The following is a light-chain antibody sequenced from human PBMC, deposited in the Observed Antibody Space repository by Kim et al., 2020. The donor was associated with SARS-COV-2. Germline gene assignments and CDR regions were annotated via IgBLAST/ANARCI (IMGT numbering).Light chain of an antibody. CDR1: SLRSYY. Sequence: VALGQSVRITCQGDSLRSYYASWYQQKPGQAPVLVIYGKNNRPSGIPDRFSGSSPGNTASLTITGAQAEDEADYYCNSRDSSGNHRIGGGTKLTVL. CDR3: NSRDSSGNHR. V-gene: IGLV3-19*01. J-gene: IGLJ2*01. CDR2: GKN.